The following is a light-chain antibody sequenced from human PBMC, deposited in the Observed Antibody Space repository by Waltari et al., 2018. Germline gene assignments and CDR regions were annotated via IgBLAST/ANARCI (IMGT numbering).Light chain of an antibody. CDR1: QSLLHINGYDY. CDR3: MQALETPLT. V-gene: IGKV2-28*01. J-gene: IGKJ4*01. Sequence: IVLTQSPLSLPVTPGEPASISCRSSQSLLHINGYDYFNWYLQKPGQSPQLLIYVGSNRAAGVPDRLSGSGSGTDFTLKISRVEPEDVGVYFCMQALETPLTFGGGTRVEIK. CDR2: VGS.